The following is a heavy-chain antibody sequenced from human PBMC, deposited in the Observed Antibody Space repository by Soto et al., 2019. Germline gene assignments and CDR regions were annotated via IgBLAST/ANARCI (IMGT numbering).Heavy chain of an antibody. V-gene: IGHV6-1*01. Sequence: SQTLSLTCAISGDSVSSNSAAWNWIRQSPSRGLEWLGRTYYRSKWYNDYAVSVKIRITIIPDTSKNQFSLQLNSVTPEDTAVYYCARESGEGTYYTNGVCYPLIDYCGQGTVVTVSS. CDR1: GDSVSSNSAA. CDR3: ARESGEGTYYTNGVCYPLIDY. CDR2: TYYRSKWYN. J-gene: IGHJ4*02. D-gene: IGHD2-8*01.